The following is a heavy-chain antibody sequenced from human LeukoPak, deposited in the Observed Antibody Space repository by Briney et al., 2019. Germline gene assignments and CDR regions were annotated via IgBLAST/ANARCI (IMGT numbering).Heavy chain of an antibody. Sequence: SETLSLTCAVYGGPFSGYYWSWIRQPPGKGLEWIGKINHSGSTKYNSSLKSRVIISADTSKSQFSLKLTSMTAADTAIYYCAKVYSSSSRDAFDVWGQGTMVTVSS. J-gene: IGHJ3*01. CDR3: AKVYSSSSRDAFDV. CDR1: GGPFSGYY. D-gene: IGHD6-6*01. CDR2: INHSGST. V-gene: IGHV4-34*01.